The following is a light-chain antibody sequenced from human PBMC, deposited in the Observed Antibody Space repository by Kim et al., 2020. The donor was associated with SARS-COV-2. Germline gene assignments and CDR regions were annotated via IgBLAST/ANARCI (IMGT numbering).Light chain of an antibody. CDR3: QVWDSSSDHRYV. V-gene: IGLV3-21*04. CDR2: YDS. CDR1: NIGSKS. Sequence: GKAARMTCGGNNIGSKSVHWYQQKPGQAPVLVIYYDSDRPSGIPERFSGSNSGNTATLTISRVEAGDEADYYCQVWDSSSDHRYVFGTGTKVTVL. J-gene: IGLJ1*01.